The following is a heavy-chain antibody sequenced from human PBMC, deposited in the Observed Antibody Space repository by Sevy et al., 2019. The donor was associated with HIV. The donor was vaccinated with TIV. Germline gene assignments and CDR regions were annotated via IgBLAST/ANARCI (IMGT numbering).Heavy chain of an antibody. CDR3: AKEFYRGSYLED. V-gene: IGHV3-23*01. CDR2: ISGSGGGK. D-gene: IGHD3-10*01. Sequence: GGCLRLSCAASGFTFSSFAISCVRQAPGKGLEWVSDISGSGGGKKYADSVKGRFTVSRDNAQNTVFLQMNNLRGEDTGLYYCAKEFYRGSYLEDWGQGTLVTVSS. J-gene: IGHJ4*02. CDR1: GFTFSSFA.